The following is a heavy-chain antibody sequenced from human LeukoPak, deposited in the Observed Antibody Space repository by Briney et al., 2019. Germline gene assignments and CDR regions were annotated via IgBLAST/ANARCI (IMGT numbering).Heavy chain of an antibody. CDR3: ARRGSGWDAFDI. CDR2: IWYDGSKA. J-gene: IGHJ3*02. Sequence: GGSLRLSYAASGFTFSSYWMSWVRQAPGKGLEWVAVIWYDGSKAQYVDSVKGRFTISRDNSKNTVYLQMNSLRAEDTAVYYCARRGSGWDAFDIWGQGTLVAVSS. CDR1: GFTFSSYW. D-gene: IGHD6-19*01. V-gene: IGHV3-33*08.